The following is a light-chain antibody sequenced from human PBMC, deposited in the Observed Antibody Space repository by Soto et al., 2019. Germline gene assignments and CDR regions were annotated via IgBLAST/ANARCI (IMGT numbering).Light chain of an antibody. Sequence: AIRMTQSPSSLSASTGDRVTITCRASQGISSYLAWYQQKPGMAPKLLIYAASTLQSGVPSRFSGSGSGTDFTLTISCLQSEDFATYYCQQYYSYPLTFGGGTKVEIK. CDR2: AAS. CDR3: QQYYSYPLT. CDR1: QGISSY. J-gene: IGKJ4*01. V-gene: IGKV1-8*01.